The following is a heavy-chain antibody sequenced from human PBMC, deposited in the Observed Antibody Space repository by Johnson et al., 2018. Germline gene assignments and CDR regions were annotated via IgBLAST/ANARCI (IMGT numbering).Heavy chain of an antibody. Sequence: QVQLVQSGGGVVQPGRSLRLSCAASGFTFSSYGINWVRQAPGKGLEWVAVISYDGSKKYYGDSVKGRFTISRDNSKNTLYLQMNSLRAEDPAVYYCAKTRERGDRADLAGGGKGTTVTVSA. J-gene: IGHJ6*04. CDR2: ISYDGSKK. CDR1: GFTFSSYG. D-gene: IGHD3-10*01. CDR3: AKTRERGDRADLAG. V-gene: IGHV3-30*18.